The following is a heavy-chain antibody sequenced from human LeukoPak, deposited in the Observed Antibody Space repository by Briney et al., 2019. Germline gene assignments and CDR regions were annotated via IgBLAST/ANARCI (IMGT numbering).Heavy chain of an antibody. Sequence: GASVKVSCKTSGYTFTDYDITWVRQAPGQGLEWMGRVSPYNGNTYYSQRFQDRVTITKDTSTGTAYMDLRNLRTDDTAMYYCARNGRVRRVVKDLFEYWGQGILVTVSS. D-gene: IGHD3-10*01. CDR2: VSPYNGNT. V-gene: IGHV1-18*01. CDR3: ARNGRVRRVVKDLFEY. CDR1: GYTFTDYD. J-gene: IGHJ4*02.